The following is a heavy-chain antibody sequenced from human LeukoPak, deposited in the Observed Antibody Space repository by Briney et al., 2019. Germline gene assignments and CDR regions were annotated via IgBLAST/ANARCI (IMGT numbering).Heavy chain of an antibody. V-gene: IGHV3-33*01. CDR2: IWYDGSKE. Sequence: GSLRLSCAASGFTLSSHGMHWVRQAPGKGLEWVALIWYDGSKENYADSVKGRFTISRDMSKNTLNLQMNSLRVEDTAVFYCARDLSFGSLDFRGQGTLVTVSS. CDR3: ARDLSFGSLDF. CDR1: GFTLSSHG. J-gene: IGHJ4*02. D-gene: IGHD1-26*01.